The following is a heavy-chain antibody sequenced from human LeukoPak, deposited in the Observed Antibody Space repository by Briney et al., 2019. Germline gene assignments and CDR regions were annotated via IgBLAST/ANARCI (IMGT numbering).Heavy chain of an antibody. J-gene: IGHJ4*02. V-gene: IGHV3-23*01. CDR1: GFTFSSYA. Sequence: GSLRLSCAASGFTFSSYAMSWVRQAPGKGLEWVSAISGSGGSTYYADSVKGWFTISRDNSKNTLYLQMNSLRAEDTAVYYCAKRPTYYYDSSGYYFDYWGQGTLVTVSS. CDR3: AKRPTYYYDSSGYYFDY. CDR2: ISGSGGST. D-gene: IGHD3-22*01.